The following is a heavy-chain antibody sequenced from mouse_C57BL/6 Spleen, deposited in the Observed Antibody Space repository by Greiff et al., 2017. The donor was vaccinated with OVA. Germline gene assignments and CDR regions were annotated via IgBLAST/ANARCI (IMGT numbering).Heavy chain of an antibody. D-gene: IGHD2-1*01. V-gene: IGHV1-50*01. CDR1: GYTFTSYW. Sequence: QVQLQQPGAELVKPGASVKLSCKASGYTFTSYWMQWVKQRPGQGLEWIGEIDPSDSYTNYNQKFKGKATLTVDTSSSTAYMQLSSLTSEDSAVYYCARRGYGNYPAYWGQGTTLTVSS. CDR2: IDPSDSYT. CDR3: ARRGYGNYPAY. J-gene: IGHJ2*01.